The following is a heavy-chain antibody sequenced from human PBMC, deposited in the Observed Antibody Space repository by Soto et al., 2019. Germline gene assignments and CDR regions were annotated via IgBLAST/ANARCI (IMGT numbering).Heavy chain of an antibody. D-gene: IGHD3-3*01. CDR2: FYYTGGT. CDR3: ASPRQGNYDFLSGYYALDY. Sequence: LSLTCTVSGASISSSRSYWGWVRQPPGKGLEWIVSFYYTGGTYSTYYNPSLKSRVTISVDTSKSQFSLNLRSVTAADTAVYYCASPRQGNYDFLSGYYALDYWGQGTLVTVSS. CDR1: GASISSSRSY. V-gene: IGHV4-39*01. J-gene: IGHJ4*02.